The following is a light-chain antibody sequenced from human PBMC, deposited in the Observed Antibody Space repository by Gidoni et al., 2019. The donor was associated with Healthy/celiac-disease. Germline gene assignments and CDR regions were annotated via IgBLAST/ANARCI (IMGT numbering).Light chain of an antibody. V-gene: IGKV3-20*01. CDR1: QSVSSSY. CDR3: QQYGSSQYT. CDR2: GAS. Sequence: EIVVTQSPGTLSLSPGERATLSCMASQSVSSSYLAWYQQKPGQAPRLLIYGASSRDTGIPDRFSGSGSGTDFTLTISRLEPEDFAVYYCQQYGSSQYTFGQGTKLEIK. J-gene: IGKJ2*01.